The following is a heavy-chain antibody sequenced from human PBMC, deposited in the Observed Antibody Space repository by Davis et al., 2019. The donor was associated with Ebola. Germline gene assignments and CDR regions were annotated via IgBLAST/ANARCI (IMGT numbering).Heavy chain of an antibody. V-gene: IGHV3-7*01. CDR1: GFTFSSYW. J-gene: IGHJ5*02. D-gene: IGHD6-6*01. CDR2: IKQDGSEK. CDR3: ARDRLEYSRSSTPWFDP. Sequence: GESLKISCAASGFTFSSYWMSWVRQAPGRGLEWVANIKQDGSEKYYVDSVKGRFTISRDNAKNSLYLQMNSLRAEDTAVYYCARDRLEYSRSSTPWFDPWGQGTLVTVSS.